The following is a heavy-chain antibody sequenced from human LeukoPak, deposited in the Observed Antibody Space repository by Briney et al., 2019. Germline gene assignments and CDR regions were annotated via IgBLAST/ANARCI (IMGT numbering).Heavy chain of an antibody. CDR2: IKRDGTDK. J-gene: IGHJ4*02. V-gene: IGHV3-7*01. Sequence: GVLRLSCAASGFTFSTYWMTWVRQAPGKGLEWVANIKRDGTDKHYVDSVEGRFTISRDNAKNSLYLQMNSLRAEDTAVYYCARLPAYCSSTSCYYDYWGQGTLVTVSS. CDR1: GFTFSTYW. D-gene: IGHD2-2*01. CDR3: ARLPAYCSSTSCYYDY.